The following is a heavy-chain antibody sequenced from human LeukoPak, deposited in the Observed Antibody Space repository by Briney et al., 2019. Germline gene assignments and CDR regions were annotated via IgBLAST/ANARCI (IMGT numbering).Heavy chain of an antibody. J-gene: IGHJ6*03. Sequence: ASVKVSCKASGYTFTGYYMHWVRQAPGQGLEWMGWINPNSGGTNYAQKFQGRVTMTRDTSISTAYMELSRLRSDDTAVYYCARDLRYSSGWYLPYYYYYMDVWGKGTTVTTSS. CDR1: GYTFTGYY. V-gene: IGHV1-2*02. CDR2: INPNSGGT. CDR3: ARDLRYSSGWYLPYYYYYMDV. D-gene: IGHD6-19*01.